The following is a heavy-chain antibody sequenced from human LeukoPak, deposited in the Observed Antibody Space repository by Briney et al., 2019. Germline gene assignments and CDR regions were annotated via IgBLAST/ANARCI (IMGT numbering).Heavy chain of an antibody. CDR2: IYYSGTT. CDR3: ARRRIAATIDH. CDR1: GDSISSSSFY. J-gene: IGHJ4*02. D-gene: IGHD5-12*01. V-gene: IGHV4-39*01. Sequence: SDTLSLTCTVSGDSISSSSFYWAWVRQPPGKGLEWIGSIYYSGTTFYNPSLKSRVAISVDTSKNQFSLRLSSVTAADTAVYFCARRRIAATIDHWGQGTLVTVSS.